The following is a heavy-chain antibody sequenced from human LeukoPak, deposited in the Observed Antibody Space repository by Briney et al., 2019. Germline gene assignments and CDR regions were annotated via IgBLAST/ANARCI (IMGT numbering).Heavy chain of an antibody. D-gene: IGHD3-10*01. V-gene: IGHV4-34*01. CDR3: ARGIITMVRGVIPQAPCYFDY. CDR1: GGSFSGYY. Sequence: SETLSLTCAVYGGSFSGYYWSWIRQPPGKGLEWIGEINHSGSTSYNPSLKSRVTISVDTSKNQFSLKLSSVTAADTAVYYCARGIITMVRGVIPQAPCYFDYWGQGTLVTVSS. CDR2: INHSGST. J-gene: IGHJ4*02.